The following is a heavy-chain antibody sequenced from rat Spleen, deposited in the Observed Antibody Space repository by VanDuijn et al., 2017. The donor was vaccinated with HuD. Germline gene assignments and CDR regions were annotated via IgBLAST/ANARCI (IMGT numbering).Heavy chain of an antibody. Sequence: EVQLVESGGALVQPGRSLKLSCAASGFTFRNYYMTWVRQAPTKGLEWVAYISGGGGSTNYRDSVKGRFTISRDNAKTTLYLQMDSLRSEDTATYYCTTGYYSSYMAWFAYWGQGTLVTVSS. V-gene: IGHV5-27*01. CDR3: TTGYYSSYMAWFAY. CDR2: ISGGGGST. D-gene: IGHD1-2*01. CDR1: GFTFRNYY. J-gene: IGHJ3*01.